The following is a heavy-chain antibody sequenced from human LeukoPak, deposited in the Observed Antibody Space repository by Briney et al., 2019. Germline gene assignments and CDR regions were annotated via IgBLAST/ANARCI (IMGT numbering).Heavy chain of an antibody. CDR2: INHSGST. D-gene: IGHD2-15*01. J-gene: IGHJ4*02. Sequence: SETLSLTCAVYGGSFSGYYWSWIRQPPGKGLEWIGEINHSGSTNYNPSLKSRVTTSVDTSKNQFSLKLSSVTAADTAVYYCARGLQFDYWGQGTLVTVSS. V-gene: IGHV4-34*01. CDR3: ARGLQFDY. CDR1: GGSFSGYY.